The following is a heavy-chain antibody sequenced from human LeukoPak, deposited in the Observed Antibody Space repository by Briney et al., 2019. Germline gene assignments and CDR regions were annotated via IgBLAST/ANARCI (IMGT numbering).Heavy chain of an antibody. CDR2: LRHDGSNK. Sequence: GGSLRLSCAASGFTFSSYGMHWVRQVPGKGLEGVAFLRHDGSNKYYVDSVKGQFTISRDNSKNTLYLQVNSLRAEDTAVYYCAKARGPHYDRSCYYNTFYYWGQGTLVTVSS. CDR3: AKARGPHYDRSCYYNTFYY. CDR1: GFTFSSYG. D-gene: IGHD3-22*01. V-gene: IGHV3-30*02. J-gene: IGHJ4*02.